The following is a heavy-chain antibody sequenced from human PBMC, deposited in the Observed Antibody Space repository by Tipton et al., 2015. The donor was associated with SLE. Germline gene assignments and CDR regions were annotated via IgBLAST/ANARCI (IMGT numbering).Heavy chain of an antibody. J-gene: IGHJ4*02. V-gene: IGHV1-18*01. Sequence: QSGPEVKKPGASVKVSCKASGYTFTTYGISWVRQAPGQGLEWMGWISTYNGNTNYAQKLQGRVTMTSDTSTSTAYMELRSLRSDDTAIYYCAGVRVDTAVRVFDFWGQGTLVAVSS. CDR3: AGVRVDTAVRVFDF. CDR1: GYTFTTYG. D-gene: IGHD5-18*01. CDR2: ISTYNGNT.